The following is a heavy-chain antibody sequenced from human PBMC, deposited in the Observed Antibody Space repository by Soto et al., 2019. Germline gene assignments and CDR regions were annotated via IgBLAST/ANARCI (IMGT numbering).Heavy chain of an antibody. Sequence: VESGGELVRPGGALRLSCSASGFTLSNYWMHWLRQVPGKGPVWVARMNGEGTSTNYADSVKGRFSISRDTAKNTLYLQMNSLTVEDTALYCFARVHPSRLGAFDVWGQGTLVTVSS. D-gene: IGHD3-16*01. CDR1: GFTLSNYW. CDR3: ARVHPSRLGAFDV. J-gene: IGHJ3*01. CDR2: MNGEGTST. V-gene: IGHV3-74*01.